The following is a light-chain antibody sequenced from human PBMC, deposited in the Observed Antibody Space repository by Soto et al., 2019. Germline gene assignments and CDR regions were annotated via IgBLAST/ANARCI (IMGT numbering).Light chain of an antibody. V-gene: IGKV1-5*03. J-gene: IGKJ4*01. CDR2: KAS. CDR3: QQGKSFPLT. CDR1: QTISSW. Sequence: DIQMTQSPSTLSGSVGDRVTITCRASQTISSWLAWYQQKPGKAPKLLIYKASTLKSGVPSRFSGSGSGTEFTLTISSLQPDDFATYFCQQGKSFPLTFGGGTKVDIK.